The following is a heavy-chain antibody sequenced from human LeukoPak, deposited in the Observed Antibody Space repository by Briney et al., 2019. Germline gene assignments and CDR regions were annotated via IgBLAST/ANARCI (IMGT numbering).Heavy chain of an antibody. V-gene: IGHV1-69*05. Sequence: ASVKVSCKATGGTFSSYAISWVRQAPGQGLEWMGRIIPIFGTANYAQKFQGRVTITTDESTSTAYMELSSLRSEDTAVYYCARVRSSSWYGVNYFDYRGQGTLVTVSS. CDR1: GGTFSSYA. CDR2: IIPIFGTA. J-gene: IGHJ4*02. D-gene: IGHD6-13*01. CDR3: ARVRSSSWYGVNYFDY.